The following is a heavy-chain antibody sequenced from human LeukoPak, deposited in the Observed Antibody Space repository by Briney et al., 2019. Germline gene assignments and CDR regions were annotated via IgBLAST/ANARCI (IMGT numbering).Heavy chain of an antibody. CDR1: DGSISSYF. D-gene: IGHD1-26*01. CDR2: IYYTGST. V-gene: IGHV4-59*01. Sequence: SSETLSLTCTISDGSISSYFWSWIRQPPGKGLEWIGYIYYTGSTNYNPSLKSRVIISLDTSKNQFSLKLSSVTAADTAVYYCARTLSRWDPFDYWGQGTLVTVSS. CDR3: ARTLSRWDPFDY. J-gene: IGHJ4*02.